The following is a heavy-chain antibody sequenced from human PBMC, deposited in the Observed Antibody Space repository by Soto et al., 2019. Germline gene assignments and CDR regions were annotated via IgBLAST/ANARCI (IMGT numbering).Heavy chain of an antibody. V-gene: IGHV3-7*03. J-gene: IGHJ6*02. CDR3: ARDQLILPAHDFFYGSDV. D-gene: IGHD2-21*02. CDR1: GFTLSMYS. CDR2: IPQEGSDG. Sequence: GESLKIACEVSGFTLSMYSMTWVRQAPGKGLEWVAKIPQEGSDGHYVDSVKGRFTISRDNAKNSVYLQMNSLRAEDTAVYYCARDQLILPAHDFFYGSDVWGQGAKVTVSS.